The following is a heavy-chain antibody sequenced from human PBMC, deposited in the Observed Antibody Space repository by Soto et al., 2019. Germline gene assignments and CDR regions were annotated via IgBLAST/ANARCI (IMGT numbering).Heavy chain of an antibody. CDR2: ISSSSSTI. Sequence: EVQLVESGGGLVQPGGSLRLSCAASGFTFSSYSMNWVRQAPGKGLEWVLYISSSSSTIYYADSVKGRFTISRDNAKNSLYLQMNSLRAEDTAVYYCAREGFYYYYGMDVWGQGTTVTVSS. CDR1: GFTFSSYS. CDR3: AREGFYYYYGMDV. J-gene: IGHJ6*02. V-gene: IGHV3-48*01.